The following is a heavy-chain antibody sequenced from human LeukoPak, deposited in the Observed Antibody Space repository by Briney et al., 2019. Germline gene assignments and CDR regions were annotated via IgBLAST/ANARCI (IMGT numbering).Heavy chain of an antibody. V-gene: IGHV1-2*02. J-gene: IGHJ4*02. Sequence: ASVKVSSKASGYTFTGYYMHWVRQAPGQGLEWMGWINPNSGGTNYAQKFQGRVTMTRDTSISTAYMELSRLRSDDTAVYYCARESSDKYYDFWSGNPPDYWGQGTLVTVSS. CDR3: ARESSDKYYDFWSGNPPDY. CDR2: INPNSGGT. D-gene: IGHD3-3*01. CDR1: GYTFTGYY.